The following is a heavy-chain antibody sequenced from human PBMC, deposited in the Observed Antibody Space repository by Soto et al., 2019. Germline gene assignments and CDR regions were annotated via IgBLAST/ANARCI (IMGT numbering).Heavy chain of an antibody. CDR2: MFSGGNT. CDR3: VTEKLVLEDTGNYHNGMDV. D-gene: IGHD2-8*01. Sequence: EVQLVESGGGLIQPGGSLRLSCAASGLNDSRKFMTWVRQAPGKGLEWVSVMFSGGNTKYADSVKGRFTIFRDSSKNTVVLQMNSLSAEDTAMYYCVTEKLVLEDTGNYHNGMDVWGQGTAVTVSS. V-gene: IGHV3-53*01. J-gene: IGHJ6*02. CDR1: GLNDSRKF.